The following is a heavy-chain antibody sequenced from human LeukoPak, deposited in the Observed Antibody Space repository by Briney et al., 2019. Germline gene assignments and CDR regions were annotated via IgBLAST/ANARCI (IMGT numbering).Heavy chain of an antibody. V-gene: IGHV3-21*01. Sequence: TGGSLRLSCAASGFTFSSYSMNWVRQAPGKGLEWDSSISSSSGYIYYADSVKGRFTISRDNAKNSLYLHLNSLRAEDTAVYYCARERYNWNYAFDYWGQGTLVTVSS. CDR2: ISSSSGYI. CDR3: ARERYNWNYAFDY. CDR1: GFTFSSYS. D-gene: IGHD1-7*01. J-gene: IGHJ4*02.